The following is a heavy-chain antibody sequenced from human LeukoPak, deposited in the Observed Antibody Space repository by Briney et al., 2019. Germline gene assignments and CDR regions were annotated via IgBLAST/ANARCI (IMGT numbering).Heavy chain of an antibody. CDR1: GYSFITYR. V-gene: IGHV5-51*01. D-gene: IGHD3-10*01. CDR2: IYPGDSDT. J-gene: IGHJ4*02. CDR3: ARLKDTMVRGHFDY. Sequence: GESLQISCKGSGYSFITYRIGWVRQMPGKGLEWMGIIYPGDSDTRYSPSFQGQVTISVDKSISTAYLQWSSLKASDTAMYYCARLKDTMVRGHFDYWGQGTLVTVSS.